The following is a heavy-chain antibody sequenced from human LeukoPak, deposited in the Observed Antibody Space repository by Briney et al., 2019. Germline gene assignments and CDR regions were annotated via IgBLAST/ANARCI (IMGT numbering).Heavy chain of an antibody. CDR2: ISWNSGSI. D-gene: IGHD5-12*01. CDR3: AKGSGHIDY. V-gene: IGHV3-9*01. CDR1: GFTFDDYA. Sequence: GRSLRLSCAASGFTFDDYAMHWVRQAPGKGLEWVSGISWNSGSIGYADSVKGRFTISRDNAKNSLYLQMNSLRAEDTAVYYCAKGSGHIDYWGQGTLVTVSS. J-gene: IGHJ4*02.